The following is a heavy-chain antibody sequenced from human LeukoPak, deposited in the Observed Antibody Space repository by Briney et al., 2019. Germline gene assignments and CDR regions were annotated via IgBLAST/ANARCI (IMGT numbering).Heavy chain of an antibody. Sequence: SETLSLTCTVSGGSISSYYWSWIRQPPGKGLEWLGYIYYSGSTNYNPSLKSRVTISVDTSKNQFSLKLSSVTAADTAVYYCARASDYGDYADAFDIWGQGTMVTVSS. V-gene: IGHV4-59*01. CDR2: IYYSGST. CDR3: ARASDYGDYADAFDI. CDR1: GGSISSYY. D-gene: IGHD4-17*01. J-gene: IGHJ3*02.